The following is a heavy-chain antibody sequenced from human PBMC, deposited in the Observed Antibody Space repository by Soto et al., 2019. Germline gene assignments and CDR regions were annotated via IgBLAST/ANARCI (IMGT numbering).Heavy chain of an antibody. J-gene: IGHJ4*02. D-gene: IGHD1-26*01. CDR1: GGSISSYY. CDR3: ARGVSGSYSPHDY. Sequence: QVQLQESGPGLVKPSETLSLTCTVSGGSISSYYWSWIRQPPGKGLEWIGYIYYSGSTNYNPSLKSRVTISADTPKNQFSPKLSSVTAADTAVYYCARGVSGSYSPHDYWGQGTLVTVSS. V-gene: IGHV4-59*01. CDR2: IYYSGST.